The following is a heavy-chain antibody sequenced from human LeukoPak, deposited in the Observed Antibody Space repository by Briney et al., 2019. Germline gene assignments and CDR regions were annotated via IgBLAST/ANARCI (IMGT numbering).Heavy chain of an antibody. J-gene: IGHJ4*02. Sequence: ASMKVSCKSSGFTFTYHYMHWVRQGPGQGLEWMGYIGPHSTFTSSPQEFQGRVTMTRDASMSTAYMELTRLTSDDTAVYYCVREGEGPLSKDFDYWGQGTLVTVSS. CDR2: IGPHSTFT. D-gene: IGHD2/OR15-2a*01. CDR1: GFTFTYHY. V-gene: IGHV1-2*02. CDR3: VREGEGPLSKDFDY.